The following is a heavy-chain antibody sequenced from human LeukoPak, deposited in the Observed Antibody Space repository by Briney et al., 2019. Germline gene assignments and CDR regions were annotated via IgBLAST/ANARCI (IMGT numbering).Heavy chain of an antibody. Sequence: GGSLRLSCAASGFTFSSYGMHWVHQAPGKGLEWVAVISYDGSNKYYADSVKGRFTISRDNSKNTLYLQMNSLRAEDTAVYYCARGNYYYDSSGYAFDIWGQGTMVTVSS. CDR1: GFTFSSYG. D-gene: IGHD3-22*01. CDR2: ISYDGSNK. J-gene: IGHJ3*02. V-gene: IGHV3-30*19. CDR3: ARGNYYYDSSGYAFDI.